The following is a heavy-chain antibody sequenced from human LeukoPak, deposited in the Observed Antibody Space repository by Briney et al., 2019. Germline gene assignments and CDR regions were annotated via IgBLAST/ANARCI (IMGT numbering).Heavy chain of an antibody. CDR1: GFTFSSYA. D-gene: IGHD3-3*01. CDR3: ARRFLEWSLAIDY. V-gene: IGHV3-30*04. Sequence: GGSLRLSCAASGFTFSSYAMHWVRQAPGKGLEWVAVISYDGSNKYYADSVKGRFTISRDNSKNTLYLQMNSLRAEDTAVYYCARRFLEWSLAIDYWGQGTLVTVSS. CDR2: ISYDGSNK. J-gene: IGHJ4*02.